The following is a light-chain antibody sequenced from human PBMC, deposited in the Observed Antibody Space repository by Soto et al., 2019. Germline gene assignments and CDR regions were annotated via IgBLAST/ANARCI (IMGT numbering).Light chain of an antibody. V-gene: IGLV1-44*01. J-gene: IGLJ2*01. CDR3: AAWDGSLNNVL. Sequence: QSVLPQPPSASGTPGQRVTISCSGSGSSIGTNTVNWYRQLPGTAPKRLIYGDNQRPSGVPDRFSGSKSGTSAALAISGLQSEDEADYYCAAWDGSLNNVLFGGGTKLTVL. CDR1: GSSIGTNT. CDR2: GDN.